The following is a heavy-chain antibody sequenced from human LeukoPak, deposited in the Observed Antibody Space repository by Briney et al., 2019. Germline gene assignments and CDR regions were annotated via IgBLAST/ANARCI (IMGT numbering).Heavy chain of an antibody. CDR1: GDSVSSNSAA. V-gene: IGHV6-1*01. CDR3: ARAPRTGYSYGSLFDY. CDR2: TYYRSKWYN. D-gene: IGHD5-18*01. Sequence: SQTLSLTCAISGDSVSSNSAAWNWTRQSPSRGLEWLGRTYYRSKWYNDYSVSVKSRITINPDSSKNQFSLQLNSVTPEDTAVYYCARAPRTGYSYGSLFDYWGQGTLVTVSS. J-gene: IGHJ4*02.